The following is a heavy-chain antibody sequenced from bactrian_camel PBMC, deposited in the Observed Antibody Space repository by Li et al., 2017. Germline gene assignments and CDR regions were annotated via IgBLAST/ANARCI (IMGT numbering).Heavy chain of an antibody. CDR1: GYRVDRDGC. D-gene: IGHD1*01. Sequence: HVQLVESGGGSVETGGSLSLSCIASGYRVDRDGCMSWFHQLPGKFRIEERVEIAIVSTGSLGTLYGDSVKGRFTASLDNKKTTLSLQMNSLKPEDSGMYTCAAGRRIGSMCRKENFGYWGQGTQVTVS. CDR3: AAGRRIGSMCRKENFGY. J-gene: IGHJ6*01. CDR2: VSTGSLGT. V-gene: IGHV3S1*01.